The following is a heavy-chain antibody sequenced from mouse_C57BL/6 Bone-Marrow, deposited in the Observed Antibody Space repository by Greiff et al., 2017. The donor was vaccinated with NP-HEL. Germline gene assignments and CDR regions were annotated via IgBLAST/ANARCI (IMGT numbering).Heavy chain of an antibody. V-gene: IGHV8-8*01. CDR1: GFSLSTFGMG. Sequence: QVTLNVSGPGILQPSQTLSLTCSFSGFSLSTFGMGVGWIRQPSGKGLEWLAHIWWDDDKYYNPALKRRLTISKDTSKNQVFLKIANVDTADTATYYCARSAITTVVATDYFDYWGQGTTLTVSS. CDR2: IWWDDDK. J-gene: IGHJ2*01. D-gene: IGHD1-1*01. CDR3: ARSAITTVVATDYFDY.